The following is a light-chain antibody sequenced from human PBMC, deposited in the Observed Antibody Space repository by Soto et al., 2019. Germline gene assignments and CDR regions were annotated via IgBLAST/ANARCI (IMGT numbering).Light chain of an antibody. J-gene: IGLJ1*01. V-gene: IGLV1-40*01. Sequence: QSVLTQPPSVSGAPGQRVTTSCTGSSSNIGAGYDVHWYQQLPGTAPKLLIYGNSNRPSGVPDRFSGSKSGTSASLAITGLQAEDEADYYCQSYDSSLSVSFGTGTKVTVL. CDR3: QSYDSSLSVS. CDR2: GNS. CDR1: SSNIGAGYD.